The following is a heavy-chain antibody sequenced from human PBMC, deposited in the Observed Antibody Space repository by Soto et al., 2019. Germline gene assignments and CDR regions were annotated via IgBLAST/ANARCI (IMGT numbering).Heavy chain of an antibody. J-gene: IGHJ4*02. CDR1: GFTFSNAW. Sequence: PGGSLRLSCAASGFTFSNAWMNWVRQAPGKGLEWVGRIKSKTDGGTTDYAAPVKGRFTISRDDSKNTLYLQMNSLKTEDTAVYYSTILDLIVGAPNDEYWGQGTLVTVSS. CDR3: TILDLIVGAPNDEY. D-gene: IGHD1-26*01. CDR2: IKSKTDGGTT. V-gene: IGHV3-15*07.